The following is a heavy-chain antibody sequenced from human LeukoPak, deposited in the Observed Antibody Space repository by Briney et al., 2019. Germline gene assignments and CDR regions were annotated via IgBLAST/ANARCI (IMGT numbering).Heavy chain of an antibody. CDR1: GGSISSYY. Sequence: SSETLSLTCTVSGGSISSYYWSWIRQPPGKGLEWIGYIYYSGSTNYNPSLKSRVTISVDTSKNQFSLKLSSVTAADTAVYYCARGRYYDSSGDLYYFDYWGQGTLVTVSS. CDR3: ARGRYYDSSGDLYYFDY. J-gene: IGHJ4*02. D-gene: IGHD3-22*01. V-gene: IGHV4-59*12. CDR2: IYYSGST.